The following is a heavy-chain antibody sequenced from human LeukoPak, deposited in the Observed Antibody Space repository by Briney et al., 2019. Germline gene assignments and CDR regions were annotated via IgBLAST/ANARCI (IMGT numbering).Heavy chain of an antibody. CDR2: IYSSGNT. Sequence: SETLSLTCTVSGGFISSYYWNWIRQTPGKGLEWIGSIYSSGNTNYNPSLKSRVTISVDTSKNQFSLMLTSVTAADTAVYYCAGAVVIAGLHYCGHGPLVTGSS. D-gene: IGHD2-21*01. CDR3: AGAVVIAGLHY. CDR1: GGFISSYY. J-gene: IGHJ4*01. V-gene: IGHV4-59*01.